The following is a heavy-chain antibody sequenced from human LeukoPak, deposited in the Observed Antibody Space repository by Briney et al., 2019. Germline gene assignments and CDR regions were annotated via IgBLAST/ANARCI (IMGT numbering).Heavy chain of an antibody. D-gene: IGHD4-11*01. CDR2: IWNDGSNE. V-gene: IGHV3-33*06. Sequence: GRSLRPSCAASGFTFSHFGMHWVRQAPGKGLEWVAVIWNDGSNEYYADSVKGRFTISRDNSKNTVSLQMNSLRDEDTAVYYCAKDAQRGFDYSNSLEYWGQGTLVTVSS. J-gene: IGHJ4*02. CDR1: GFTFSHFG. CDR3: AKDAQRGFDYSNSLEY.